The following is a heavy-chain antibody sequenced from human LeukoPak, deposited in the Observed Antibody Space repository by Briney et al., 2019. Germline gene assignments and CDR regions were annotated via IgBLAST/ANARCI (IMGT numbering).Heavy chain of an antibody. CDR3: ARQRVAAANNWFDP. Sequence: ASETLSLTCTVSGGSISSSSYYWGWIRQPPGKGLEWIGSIYYSGSTYYNPSLKSRVTISVDTSKNQFSLKLSSVTAAGTAVYYCARQRVAAANNWFDPWGQGTLVTVSS. V-gene: IGHV4-39*01. J-gene: IGHJ5*02. D-gene: IGHD6-13*01. CDR1: GGSISSSSYY. CDR2: IYYSGST.